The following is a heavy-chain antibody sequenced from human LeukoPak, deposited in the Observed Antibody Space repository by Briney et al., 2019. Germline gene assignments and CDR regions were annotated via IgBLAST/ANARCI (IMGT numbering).Heavy chain of an antibody. V-gene: IGHV1-2*02. D-gene: IGHD5-18*01. CDR1: GYTFTAHF. CDR3: ARDMGYTYGYRLYHYGMDL. CDR2: INPNSGGP. J-gene: IGHJ6*02. Sequence: ASVKGSCKASGYTFTAHFLHWVRQAPGHGLEWMGWINPNSGGPIYAQKFHGRVTMTTDTSITTAYMELTGLKSDDTAVYYSARDMGYTYGYRLYHYGMDLWGQGTTVTVSS.